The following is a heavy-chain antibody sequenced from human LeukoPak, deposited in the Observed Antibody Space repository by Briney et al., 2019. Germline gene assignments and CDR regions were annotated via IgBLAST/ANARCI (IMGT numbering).Heavy chain of an antibody. J-gene: IGHJ4*02. CDR2: IYSGGST. V-gene: IGHV3-53*01. Sequence: PGGSLRLSCAASGFTVSSNYMSWVRQAPGKGLEWVSVIYSGGSTYYADSVKGRFTISRDNSKNTLYLQMNSLRAEDTAVYYCARETRYYDSSGYHAAFDYWGQGTLVTVSS. D-gene: IGHD3-22*01. CDR3: ARETRYYDSSGYHAAFDY. CDR1: GFTVSSNY.